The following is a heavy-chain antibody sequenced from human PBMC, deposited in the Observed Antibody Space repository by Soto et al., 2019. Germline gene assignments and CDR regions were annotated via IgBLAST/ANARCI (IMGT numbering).Heavy chain of an antibody. J-gene: IGHJ3*02. D-gene: IGHD7-27*01. Sequence: QVQLVESGGGVVQPGRSLRLSCAASGFTFSSYAMHWVRQAPGKGLEWVAVISYDGSNQYYADSVKGRFTTSRDNSKNTLDLQMNSLRAEDTAVYDCARDQLTGDPFAFDICGHGTMVTVSS. CDR2: ISYDGSNQ. V-gene: IGHV3-30-3*01. CDR1: GFTFSSYA. CDR3: ARDQLTGDPFAFDI.